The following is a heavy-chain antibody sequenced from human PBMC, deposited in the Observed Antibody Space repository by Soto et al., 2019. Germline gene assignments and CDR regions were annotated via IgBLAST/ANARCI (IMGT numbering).Heavy chain of an antibody. V-gene: IGHV3-30*18. J-gene: IGHJ3*02. D-gene: IGHD6-19*01. CDR1: GFTFSSYG. CDR3: AKDSGSGWYSANDAFDI. CDR2: ISYDGSNK. Sequence: QVQLVESGGGVVQPGRSLRLSCAASGFTFSSYGMHWVRQAPGKGLEWVAVISYDGSNKYYADSVKGRFTISRDNSKNTLYRQMTSLRAEDTAVYYCAKDSGSGWYSANDAFDIWGQGTMVTVSS.